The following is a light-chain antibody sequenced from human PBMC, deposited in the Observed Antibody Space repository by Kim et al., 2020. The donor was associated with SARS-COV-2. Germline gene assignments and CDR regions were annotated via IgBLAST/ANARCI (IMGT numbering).Light chain of an antibody. J-gene: IGLJ2*01. Sequence: SYELTQPPSVSVSPGQTTSIICSGDKLGGKFAFWYQQRPGQSPVLVIHQDTKRPSGIPERFSGSNSGNTATLTISGTQAMDEADYYCQAWDSNTVVFGGG. V-gene: IGLV3-1*01. CDR3: QAWDSNTVV. CDR2: QDT. CDR1: KLGGKF.